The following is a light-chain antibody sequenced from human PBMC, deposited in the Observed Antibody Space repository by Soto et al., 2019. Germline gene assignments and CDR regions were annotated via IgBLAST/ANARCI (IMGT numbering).Light chain of an antibody. Sequence: IQMTQSPSTLSASVGDRVTITCRASQSINRWLAWYQQRPGKAPRLLIYYASTLESGVPSRFSGSASGTESTLTISGLQPDDFATYYRQQYNSWWTFGQGTKGDIK. CDR1: QSINRW. J-gene: IGKJ1*01. CDR2: YAS. V-gene: IGKV1-5*01. CDR3: QQYNSWWT.